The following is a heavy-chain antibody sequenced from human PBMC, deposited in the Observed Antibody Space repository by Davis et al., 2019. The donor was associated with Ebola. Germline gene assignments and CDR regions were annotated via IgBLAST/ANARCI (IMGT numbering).Heavy chain of an antibody. V-gene: IGHV3-9*01. Sequence: PGGSLRLSCAASGFTFDDYAMHWVRQAPGKGLEWVSGISWNSGSIGYADSVKGRFTISRDNSKNTLYLQMNSLRAEDTAVYYCATSSWRYYYYGMGVWGQGTTVTVSS. J-gene: IGHJ6*02. D-gene: IGHD6-13*01. CDR3: ATSSWRYYYYGMGV. CDR2: ISWNSGSI. CDR1: GFTFDDYA.